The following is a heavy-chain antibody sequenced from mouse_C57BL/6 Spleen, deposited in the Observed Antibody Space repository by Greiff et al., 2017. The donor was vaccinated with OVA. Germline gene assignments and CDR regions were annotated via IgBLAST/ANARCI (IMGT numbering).Heavy chain of an antibody. J-gene: IGHJ3*01. V-gene: IGHV1-81*01. Sequence: VQVVESGAELARPGASVKLSCKASGYTFTSYGISWVKQRTGQGLEWIGEIYPRSGNTYYNEKFKGKATLTADKSSSTAYMELRSLTSEDSAVYFCATRDSSGSFAYWGQGTLVTVSA. D-gene: IGHD3-2*02. CDR2: IYPRSGNT. CDR3: ATRDSSGSFAY. CDR1: GYTFTSYG.